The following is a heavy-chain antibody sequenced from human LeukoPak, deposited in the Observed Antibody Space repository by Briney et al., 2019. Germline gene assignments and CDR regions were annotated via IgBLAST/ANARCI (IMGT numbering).Heavy chain of an antibody. CDR2: ISYDGSNK. CDR1: GFTFSSYA. CDR3: ARELPFDY. J-gene: IGHJ4*02. D-gene: IGHD2-15*01. V-gene: IGHV3-30-3*01. Sequence: GRSLRLSCAASGFTFSSYAMHWVRQAPGKGLEWVAFISYDGSNKYYADSVKGRFTISRDNSKSTLYLQMNSLRPEDTAVYYCARELPFDYWGQGTLVTVSS.